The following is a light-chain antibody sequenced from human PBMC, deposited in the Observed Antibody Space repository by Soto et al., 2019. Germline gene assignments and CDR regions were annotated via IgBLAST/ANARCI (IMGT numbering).Light chain of an antibody. V-gene: IGKV3-11*01. J-gene: IGKJ1*01. Sequence: EIVLTQSPASLSLSPGDGATLSCSASQSISSSLAWYQQIPGQAPWLLIYDTSNRATGIPDQFSGNGSGTALTLTTSSLEPEDFAVYYSQQRSNWGPLGQGTKVDIK. CDR3: QQRSNWGP. CDR2: DTS. CDR1: QSISSS.